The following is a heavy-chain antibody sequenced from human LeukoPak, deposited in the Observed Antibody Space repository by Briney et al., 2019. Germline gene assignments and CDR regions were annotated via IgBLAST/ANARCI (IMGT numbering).Heavy chain of an antibody. CDR3: ARDLGGYCSGGSCHYFDY. V-gene: IGHV1-3*01. D-gene: IGHD2-15*01. CDR2: INAGDGNT. J-gene: IGHJ4*02. Sequence: ASVKVSCKASGYTFTTYAIHWVRQAPGQRLEWMGWINAGDGNTRYSQKFQGRVTITRDTSASTAYMELSSLRSEDTAVYYCARDLGGYCSGGSCHYFDYWGQGTLVTVSS. CDR1: GYTFTTYA.